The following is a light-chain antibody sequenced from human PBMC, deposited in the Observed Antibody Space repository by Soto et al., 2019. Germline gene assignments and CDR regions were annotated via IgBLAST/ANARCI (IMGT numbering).Light chain of an antibody. CDR2: AAS. V-gene: IGKV1-9*01. CDR1: QVISTS. CDR3: QHYDSYSPWM. Sequence: DIQLTQSPSFLSPSIGESVTITCRASQVISTSLAWYQVKPGKAPKLLIYAASTLESGVPSRFSATVSGTEFTLTISSLQPDDSATYYCQHYDSYSPWMFGQGTKVDIK. J-gene: IGKJ1*01.